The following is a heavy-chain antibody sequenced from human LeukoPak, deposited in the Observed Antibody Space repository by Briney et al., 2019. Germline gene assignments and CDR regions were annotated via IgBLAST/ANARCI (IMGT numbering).Heavy chain of an antibody. CDR1: GFTFSRYA. Sequence: GGSLRLSCSASGFTFSRYAMHWVRQAPGKGLEYVSAISSNGGSTYYGDSVKGRFTISRDNSKNTLYLQMSSLRAEDTAVYYCVKARGIQLWLPGDYCGQGYLVTVSS. D-gene: IGHD5-18*01. CDR3: VKARGIQLWLPGDY. J-gene: IGHJ4*02. CDR2: ISSNGGST. V-gene: IGHV3-64D*09.